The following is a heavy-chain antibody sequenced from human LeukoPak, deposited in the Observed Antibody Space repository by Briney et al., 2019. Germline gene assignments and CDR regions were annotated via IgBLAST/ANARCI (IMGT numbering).Heavy chain of an antibody. CDR3: ARDYYGMDV. Sequence: GGSLRLSCAASGFTFRSHSMSWVRQGPGKGLECVSYISSTSGTIYYADSVKGRFTISRDNAKNSLYLQMNSLREEDTAVYYCARDYYGMDVWGQGTTVTVSS. V-gene: IGHV3-48*02. CDR2: ISSTSGTI. J-gene: IGHJ6*02. CDR1: GFTFRSHS.